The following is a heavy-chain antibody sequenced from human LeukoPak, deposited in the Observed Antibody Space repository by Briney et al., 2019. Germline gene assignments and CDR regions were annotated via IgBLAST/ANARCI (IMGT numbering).Heavy chain of an antibody. V-gene: IGHV4-4*07. J-gene: IGHJ2*01. CDR2: IYTSGST. D-gene: IGHD6-13*01. CDR1: GGSISSYY. CDR3: ARSPPSSSWVDWYFDL. Sequence: PSETLSLTCTVSGGSISSYYWSWIRQPAGKGLEWIGHIYTSGSTNYNPSLKSRVTMSVDTSQNQFSLKLTSVTAADTAVYYCARSPPSSSWVDWYFDLWGRGTLVTVSS.